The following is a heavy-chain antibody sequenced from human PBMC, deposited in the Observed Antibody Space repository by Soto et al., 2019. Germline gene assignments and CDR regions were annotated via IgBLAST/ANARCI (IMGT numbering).Heavy chain of an antibody. J-gene: IGHJ6*03. CDR3: ARDRGQWPGLRYYYYYMDV. CDR1: GYTFTSYG. D-gene: IGHD4-17*01. CDR2: ISAYNGNT. Sequence: ASVKVSCKASGYTFTSYGISWVRQAPGQGLEWMGWISAYNGNTNYAQKLQGRVTMTTDTSTSTAYMELRSLRSDDTAVYYCARDRGQWPGLRYYYYYMDVWGKGTTVTVSS. V-gene: IGHV1-18*01.